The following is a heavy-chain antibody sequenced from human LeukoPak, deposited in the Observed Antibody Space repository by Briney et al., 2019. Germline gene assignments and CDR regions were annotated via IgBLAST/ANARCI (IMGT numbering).Heavy chain of an antibody. V-gene: IGHV1-46*01. J-gene: IGHJ4*02. D-gene: IGHD6-13*01. CDR3: ARRIAAAGHFDY. Sequence: ASVKVSCKASGYTFTSYYMHWVRQAPGQGLEWMGIINPSSGSTSYAQKFQGRVTMTRDTSISTAYMELSSLRSDDTAVFYCARRIAAAGHFDYWGQGTLVTVSS. CDR2: INPSSGST. CDR1: GYTFTSYY.